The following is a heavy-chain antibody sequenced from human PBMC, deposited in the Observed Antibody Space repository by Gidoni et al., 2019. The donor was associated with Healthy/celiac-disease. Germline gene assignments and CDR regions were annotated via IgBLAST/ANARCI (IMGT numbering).Heavy chain of an antibody. CDR1: GFTFSSYA. Sequence: EVQLVESGGGLVQPGGSLSLSCAASGFTFSSYAMSWVRQAPGKGLEWVSAISGSGGSTYYADSVKGRFTISRDNSKNTLYLQMNSLRAEDTAVYYCAKEYYYDSSGSPVFDYWGQGTLVTVSS. V-gene: IGHV3-23*04. CDR3: AKEYYYDSSGSPVFDY. CDR2: ISGSGGST. J-gene: IGHJ4*02. D-gene: IGHD3-22*01.